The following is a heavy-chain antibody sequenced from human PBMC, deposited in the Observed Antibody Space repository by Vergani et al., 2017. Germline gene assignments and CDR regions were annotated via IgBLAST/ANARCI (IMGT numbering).Heavy chain of an antibody. D-gene: IGHD2-2*01. Sequence: EVQLLESGGGLVQPGGSLGLSCAASGFTFSSYAMSWVRQAPGKGLEWVANIKQDGSEKYYVDSVKGRFTISRDNAKNSLYLQMNSLRAEDTAVYYCARRRVPAAIFAGRFDPWGQGTLVTVSS. J-gene: IGHJ5*02. CDR1: GFTFSSYA. V-gene: IGHV3-7*01. CDR2: IKQDGSEK. CDR3: ARRRVPAAIFAGRFDP.